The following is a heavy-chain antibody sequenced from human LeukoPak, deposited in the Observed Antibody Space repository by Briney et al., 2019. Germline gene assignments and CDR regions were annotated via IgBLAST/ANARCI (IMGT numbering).Heavy chain of an antibody. CDR2: ISGSGGST. CDR3: VYCSGGSCYSNGPWFDP. CDR1: GFTFSSYA. J-gene: IGHJ5*02. D-gene: IGHD2-15*01. Sequence: GGSLRLSCAASGFTFSSYAMSWVRQAPGKGLEWVTAISGSGGSTYYADSVKGRFTISRDNAKNTLYLQMNSLRVDDTALYYCVYCSGGSCYSNGPWFDPWGQGTLVTVSS. V-gene: IGHV3-23*01.